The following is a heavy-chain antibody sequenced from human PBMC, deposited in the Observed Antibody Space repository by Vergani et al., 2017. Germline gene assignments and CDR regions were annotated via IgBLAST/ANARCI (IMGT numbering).Heavy chain of an antibody. D-gene: IGHD2-8*01. CDR1: GFTFSDFS. CDR2: IGSSGPYI. CDR3: ARDCTSGGCPDNYGMDV. J-gene: IGHJ6*02. Sequence: QLVESGGGWVQPGGSLRLSCAASGFTFSDFSMSWVRQAPGKGLEWVAFIGSSGPYINYADSVKGRFIISRDNTNNSLFLQLRSLRAEDAAVYYCARDCTSGGCPDNYGMDVWGQGATVTVSS. V-gene: IGHV3-21*02.